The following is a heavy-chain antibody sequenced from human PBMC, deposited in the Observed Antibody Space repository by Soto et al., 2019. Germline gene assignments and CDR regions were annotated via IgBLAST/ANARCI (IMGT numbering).Heavy chain of an antibody. D-gene: IGHD5-12*01. CDR3: ARGGNRYSNVAAGVGGFDY. J-gene: IGHJ4*02. Sequence: QMHLQESGPGLVKPSETLSLTCTVSGASISSSYWSWIRQSPERGLEWIAYVYHTGATNYNPSLKSRVTISLDTSKGQFSLNLTSLTTADPAVYFCARGGNRYSNVAAGVGGFDYWGQGSLVTVSS. CDR1: GASISSSY. CDR2: VYHTGAT. V-gene: IGHV4-59*01.